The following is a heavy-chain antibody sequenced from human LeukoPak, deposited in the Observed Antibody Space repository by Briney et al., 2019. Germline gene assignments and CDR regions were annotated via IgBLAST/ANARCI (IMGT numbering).Heavy chain of an antibody. CDR3: AKAHYSSSWFYFDY. CDR2: ISGSGGST. Sequence: GGSLRLSCAASGFTFSSYAMSWVRQAPGKGLEWVSAISGSGGSTYYTDSVKGRFTISRDNSKNTLYLQMNSLRAEDTAVYYCAKAHYSSSWFYFDYWGQGTLVTVSS. CDR1: GFTFSSYA. J-gene: IGHJ4*02. D-gene: IGHD6-13*01. V-gene: IGHV3-23*01.